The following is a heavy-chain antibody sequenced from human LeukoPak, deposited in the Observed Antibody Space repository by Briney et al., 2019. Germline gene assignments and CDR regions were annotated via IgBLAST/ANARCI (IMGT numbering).Heavy chain of an antibody. Sequence: SETLSLTCAVYGGSFSGYHWSWIRQPPGKGLEWIGEINHSGSTNYNPSLKSRVTISVDTSKNQFSLKLSSVTAADTAVYYCATRAAAGTNDYWGQGALVTVSS. J-gene: IGHJ4*02. V-gene: IGHV4-34*01. CDR3: ATRAAAGTNDY. CDR2: INHSGST. D-gene: IGHD6-13*01. CDR1: GGSFSGYH.